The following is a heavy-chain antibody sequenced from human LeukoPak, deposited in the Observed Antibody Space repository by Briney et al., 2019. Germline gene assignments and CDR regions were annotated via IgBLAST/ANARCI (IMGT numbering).Heavy chain of an antibody. J-gene: IGHJ5*02. CDR1: GFTFDDYT. Sequence: GGSLRLSCAASGFTFDDYTMHWVRQAPGKGLEWVSLTSWDGGSTYYADSVKGRFTISRDNSKNSLYLQMNSLRTEDTALYYCAKAGYYDSSNWFDPWGQGTLVTVSS. D-gene: IGHD3-22*01. CDR2: TSWDGGST. V-gene: IGHV3-43*01. CDR3: AKAGYYDSSNWFDP.